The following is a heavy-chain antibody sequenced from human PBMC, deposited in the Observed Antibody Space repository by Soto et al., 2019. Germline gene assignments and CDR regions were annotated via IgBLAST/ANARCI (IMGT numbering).Heavy chain of an antibody. Sequence: EVQLLESGGGLVQPGGSLRLSWAAPGFTFSSYARSGVRQAPGKGLAWASAISGSGGSTYYADPGKGRFTISRDNSKNTLYLQMNSLRAEDTAVYYCAKDAWGYITGWFDPWGQGTLVTVSS. CDR2: ISGSGGST. CDR1: GFTFSSYA. V-gene: IGHV3-23*01. CDR3: AKDAWGYITGWFDP. D-gene: IGHD3-16*02. J-gene: IGHJ5*02.